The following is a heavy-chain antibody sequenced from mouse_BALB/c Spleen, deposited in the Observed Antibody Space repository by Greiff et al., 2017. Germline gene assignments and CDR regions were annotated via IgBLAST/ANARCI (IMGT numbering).Heavy chain of an antibody. CDR2: IDPSNSET. V-gene: IGHV1S127*01. D-gene: IGHD3-2*01. J-gene: IGHJ4*01. CDR1: GFTFTRYW. Sequence: QVQLQQSGPELVRPGASVKMSCKASGFTFTRYWMHWVKQRPGQGLEWIGMIDPSNSETRLNQKFKDKATLNVDKSSNTAYMQLSSLTSEDSAVYYCARSQTARATGAMDYWGQGTSVTVSA. CDR3: ARSQTARATGAMDY.